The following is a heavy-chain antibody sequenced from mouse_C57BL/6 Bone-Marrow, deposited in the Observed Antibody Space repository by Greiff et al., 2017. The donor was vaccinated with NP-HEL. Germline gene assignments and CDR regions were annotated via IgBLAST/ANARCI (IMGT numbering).Heavy chain of an antibody. CDR2: ISSGGSYT. V-gene: IGHV5-6*01. CDR3: ARTYVQAWFAY. Sequence: EVNLVESGGDLVKPGGSLKLSCAASGFTFSSYGMSWVRQTPDKRLEWVATISSGGSYTYYPDSVKGRFTISRDNAKNTLYLQVSSLKSEDTAMYYGARTYVQAWFAYWGQGTLVTVSA. CDR1: GFTFSSYG. J-gene: IGHJ3*01. D-gene: IGHD5-1*01.